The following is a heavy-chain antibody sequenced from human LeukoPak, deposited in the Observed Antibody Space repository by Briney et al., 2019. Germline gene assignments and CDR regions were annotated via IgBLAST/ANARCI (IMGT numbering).Heavy chain of an antibody. V-gene: IGHV1-3*01. CDR3: ARGRGSITMVRDFDY. Sequence: ASVKVSCKASGYTFTSYAMHWVRQAPGQRLEWMGWINAGNGNTKYSQKFQGRVTITRDTFASTAYMELSSLRSEDTAVYYCARGRGSITMVRDFDYWGQGTLVTVSS. CDR1: GYTFTSYA. J-gene: IGHJ4*02. CDR2: INAGNGNT. D-gene: IGHD3-10*01.